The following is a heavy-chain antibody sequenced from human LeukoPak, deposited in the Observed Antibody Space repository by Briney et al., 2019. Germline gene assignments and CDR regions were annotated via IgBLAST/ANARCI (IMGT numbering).Heavy chain of an antibody. CDR1: GASISRYY. Sequence: PSETLSLTCSVSGASISRYYWSWIRQPPGKGLEWIGYIYYSGSTNYNPSLKSRVTISVDTSKNQFSLKLSSVTAADTAVYYCARMVAAYSGSQIVDYWGQGTLVTVSS. CDR3: ARMVAAYSGSQIVDY. J-gene: IGHJ4*02. V-gene: IGHV4-59*01. CDR2: IYYSGST. D-gene: IGHD1-26*01.